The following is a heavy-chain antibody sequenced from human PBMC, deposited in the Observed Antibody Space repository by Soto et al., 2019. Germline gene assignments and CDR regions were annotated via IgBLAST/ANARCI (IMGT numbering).Heavy chain of an antibody. D-gene: IGHD5-12*01. J-gene: IGHJ5*02. V-gene: IGHV4-39*01. CDR2: IYYSGST. CDR1: GGSISSSSYY. Sequence: QLQLQESGPGLVKPSETLSLTCTVSGGSISSSSYYWGGIRQLPGKGLEWIGSIYYSGSTYYNQSLRRQVTISVDTAKNQFSLQLSSVTAADTAVYYCARSRGSWLRPNWVDPWGQGTLVTVYS. CDR3: ARSRGSWLRPNWVDP.